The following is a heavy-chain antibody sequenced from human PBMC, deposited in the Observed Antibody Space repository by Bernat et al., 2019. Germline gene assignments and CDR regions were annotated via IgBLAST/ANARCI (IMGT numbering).Heavy chain of an antibody. V-gene: IGHV3-15*01. CDR2: IKSKTAGGTT. D-gene: IGHD3-3*01. CDR1: GFTLSNAW. Sequence: EVQLVESGGGLVKPGGSLRLSCAASGFTLSNAWMSWVRQAPGKGLEWVGRIKSKTAGGTTDYAAPVKGRFTILRDDSKNTLYLQMNSLKTEDTAVYYCTKRPAYYDFWSGYYSGMDVWGQGTTVTVSS. CDR3: TKRPAYYDFWSGYYSGMDV. J-gene: IGHJ6*02.